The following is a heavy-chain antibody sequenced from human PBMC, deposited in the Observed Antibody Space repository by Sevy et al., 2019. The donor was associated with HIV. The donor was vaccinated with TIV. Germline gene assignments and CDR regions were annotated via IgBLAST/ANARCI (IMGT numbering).Heavy chain of an antibody. D-gene: IGHD1-26*01. Sequence: GGSLRLSCAASGFTVSSNYMSWVRQAPGKGLEWVSVIYSGGSTYYADSVKARFTISRDNSKNTLYHQMNSLRAEDTAVDYCAIDPGRAYYYGIDVWGQGTTVTVSS. CDR2: IYSGGST. J-gene: IGHJ6*02. CDR1: GFTVSSNY. V-gene: IGHV3-66*01. CDR3: AIDPGRAYYYGIDV.